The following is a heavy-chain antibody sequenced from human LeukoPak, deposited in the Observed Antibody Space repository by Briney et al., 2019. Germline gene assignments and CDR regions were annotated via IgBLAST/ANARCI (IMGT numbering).Heavy chain of an antibody. CDR3: ARDYYESSGYYPWNY. CDR1: GLTFSSYG. Sequence: GGSLRLSCAASGLTFSSYGIHWVRQAPGKGLEWVAFIRYDGSNKYYADSVKGRFTISRDNSKNTLYLQMNSLRAEDTVVYYCARDYYESSGYYPWNYWGQGTLVTVSS. J-gene: IGHJ4*02. D-gene: IGHD3-22*01. CDR2: IRYDGSNK. V-gene: IGHV3-30*02.